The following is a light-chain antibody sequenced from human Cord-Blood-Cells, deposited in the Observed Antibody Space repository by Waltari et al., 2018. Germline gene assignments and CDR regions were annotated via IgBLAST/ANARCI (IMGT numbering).Light chain of an antibody. CDR3: QQLNNYSYT. V-gene: IGKV1-9*01. CDR1: QGISSY. CDR2: AAS. Sequence: DIQLTQSPSFLSASVGDRVTITCRASQGISSYLAWYQQKPGKAPKLLIYAASTLQSCVPSMFSGSGSWTEFTLTISSLQPEDFATYYFQQLNNYSYTLDQETKLEIK. J-gene: IGKJ2*01.